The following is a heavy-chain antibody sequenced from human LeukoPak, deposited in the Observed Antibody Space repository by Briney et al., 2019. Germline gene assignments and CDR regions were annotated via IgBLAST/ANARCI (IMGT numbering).Heavy chain of an antibody. D-gene: IGHD2-21*02. CDR2: IIPTFGTA. V-gene: IGHV1-69*13. J-gene: IGHJ4*02. CDR1: GGTFSSYA. CDR3: ASHGGAPRGIIVVVTAIRGYFDY. Sequence: SVKVSCKASGGTFSSYAISWVRQAPGQGLEWMGGIIPTFGTANYAQKFQGRVTITADESTSTAYMELSSLRSEDTAVYYCASHGGAPRGIIVVVTAIRGYFDYWGQGTLVTVSS.